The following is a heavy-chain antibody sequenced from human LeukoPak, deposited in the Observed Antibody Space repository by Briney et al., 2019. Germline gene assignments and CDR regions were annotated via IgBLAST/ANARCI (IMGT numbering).Heavy chain of an antibody. V-gene: IGHV1-18*01. CDR3: ARAGRVTMIVVVTGAFDI. CDR1: GYTFTSYG. D-gene: IGHD3-22*01. CDR2: ISAYNGNT. J-gene: IGHJ3*02. Sequence: AASVKVSCKASGYTFTSYGISWVRQAPGQGLEWMGWISAYNGNTNYAQKLQGRVTMTTDTSTSTAYMELRSLRSDDTAVYYCARAGRVTMIVVVTGAFDIWGQGTMVTVSS.